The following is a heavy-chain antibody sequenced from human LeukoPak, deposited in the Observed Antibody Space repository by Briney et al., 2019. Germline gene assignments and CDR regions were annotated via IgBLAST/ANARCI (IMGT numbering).Heavy chain of an antibody. Sequence: GASVKVSCKASGGTFSSYAISWVRQAPGQGLEWMGGIIPIFGTANYAQKFQSRVTITADESTSTAYMELSSLRSEDTAVYYCARVKKYYDFWSGYYTGYYYYYMDVWGKGTTVTVSS. CDR1: GGTFSSYA. CDR3: ARVKKYYDFWSGYYTGYYYYYMDV. J-gene: IGHJ6*03. CDR2: IIPIFGTA. V-gene: IGHV1-69*13. D-gene: IGHD3-3*01.